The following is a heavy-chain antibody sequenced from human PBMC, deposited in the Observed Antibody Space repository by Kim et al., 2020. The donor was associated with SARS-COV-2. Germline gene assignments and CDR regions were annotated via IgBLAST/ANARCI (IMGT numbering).Heavy chain of an antibody. V-gene: IGHV6-1*01. J-gene: IGHJ6*02. CDR3: ARDSIPINPIVGATSRYYYYGMDV. Sequence: SQTLSLTCAISGDSVSSNSAAWNWIRQSPSRGLEWLGRTYYRSKWYNDYAVSVKSRITINPDTSKNQFSLQLNSVTPEDTAVYYCARDSIPINPIVGATSRYYYYGMDVWGQGTTVTVSS. CDR1: GDSVSSNSAA. D-gene: IGHD1-26*01. CDR2: TYYRSKWYN.